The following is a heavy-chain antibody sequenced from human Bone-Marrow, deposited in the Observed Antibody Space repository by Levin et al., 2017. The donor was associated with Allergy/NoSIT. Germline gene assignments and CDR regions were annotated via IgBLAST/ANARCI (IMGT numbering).Heavy chain of an antibody. CDR2: ISSSSYYT. CDR1: GFTFSDYY. Sequence: MSGGSLRLSCAASGFTFSDYYMTWIRQPPGKGLEWVSDISSSSYYTNHADSLKGRFTISRDNAKNSLYLEMNSLRAEDTAVYYCARVSATVTYLLDHWGQGTLVTVSS. V-gene: IGHV3-11*05. J-gene: IGHJ4*02. D-gene: IGHD4-17*01. CDR3: ARVSATVTYLLDH.